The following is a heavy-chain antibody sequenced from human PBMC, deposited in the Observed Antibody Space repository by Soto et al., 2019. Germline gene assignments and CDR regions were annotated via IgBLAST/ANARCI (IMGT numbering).Heavy chain of an antibody. Sequence: QVQLVQSGAEMKKPGASVQVSCKASGYDFSSYGISWVRQAPGQGLEWMGWISASNVNRDYAQQFQGRVTMTSDTSRTTAYMELRSLRSDDTAVYYCVRDPQRNDYWGQGTLVNVSS. CDR3: VRDPQRNDY. CDR2: ISASNVNR. V-gene: IGHV1-18*04. CDR1: GYDFSSYG. D-gene: IGHD2-2*01. J-gene: IGHJ4*02.